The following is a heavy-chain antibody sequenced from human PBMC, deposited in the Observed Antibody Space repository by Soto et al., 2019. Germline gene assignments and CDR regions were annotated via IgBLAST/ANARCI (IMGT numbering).Heavy chain of an antibody. V-gene: IGHV4-34*01. D-gene: IGHD2-2*01. Sequence: PSETLSLTCAVYGGSFSGYYWSWIRQPPGKGLEWIGEINHSGSTNYNPSLKSRVTISVDTSKNQFSLKLSSVTAADTAVYYCARDQPGVPAAQYYFDYWGQGTLVTVSS. J-gene: IGHJ4*02. CDR3: ARDQPGVPAAQYYFDY. CDR2: INHSGST. CDR1: GGSFSGYY.